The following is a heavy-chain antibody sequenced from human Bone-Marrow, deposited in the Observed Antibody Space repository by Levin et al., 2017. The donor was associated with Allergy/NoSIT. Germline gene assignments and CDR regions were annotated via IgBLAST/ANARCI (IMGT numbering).Heavy chain of an antibody. D-gene: IGHD6-6*01. Sequence: GGSLRLSCAASGLIFRNYWMTWVRRAPGKGLEWVANIKQEGSEKNYVDSVKGRFTISRDDARNSLFLQMNSLRADDTAVYYCAAPSSAARRYGLDVWGQGTTVTVSS. CDR2: IKQEGSEK. CDR1: GLIFRNYW. J-gene: IGHJ6*02. CDR3: AAPSSAARRYGLDV. V-gene: IGHV3-7*01.